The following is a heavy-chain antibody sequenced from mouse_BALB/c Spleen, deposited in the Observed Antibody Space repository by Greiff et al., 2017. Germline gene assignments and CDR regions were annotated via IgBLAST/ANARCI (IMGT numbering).Heavy chain of an antibody. CDR3: ARWGGAMDY. CDR1: GYTFTSYW. J-gene: IGHJ4*01. V-gene: IGHV14-1*02. Sequence: VQLQQPGSELVRPGASVKLSCKASGYTFTSYWMHWVKQRPEQGLEWIGRIDPANGNTKYDPKFQGKATITADTSSNTAYLQLSSLTSEDTAVYYCARWGGAMDYWGQGTSVTVSS. CDR2: IDPANGNT.